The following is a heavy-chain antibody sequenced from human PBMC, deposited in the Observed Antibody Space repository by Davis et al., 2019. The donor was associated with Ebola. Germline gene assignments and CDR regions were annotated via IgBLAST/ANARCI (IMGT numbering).Heavy chain of an antibody. CDR3: AKDILTGYYTPGGMDV. CDR2: ISGSGGST. D-gene: IGHD3-9*01. V-gene: IGHV3-23*01. Sequence: GGSLRLSCAASGFTFSSYAMSWVRQAPGEGLEWVSAISGSGGSTYYADSVKGRFTISRDNSKNTRYLQMNSLRAEETAVYYCAKDILTGYYTPGGMDVWGQGTTVTVSS. CDR1: GFTFSSYA. J-gene: IGHJ6*02.